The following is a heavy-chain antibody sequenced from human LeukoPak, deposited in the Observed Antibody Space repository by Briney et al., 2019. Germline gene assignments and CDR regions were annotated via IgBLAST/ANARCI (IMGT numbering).Heavy chain of an antibody. V-gene: IGHV1-2*06. D-gene: IGHD6-13*01. CDR2: INPNSGGT. CDR3: ARADFIAAAHRVLGYYMDV. Sequence: ASVKVSCKASGGTFSSYAISWVRQAPGQGLEWMGRINPNSGGTNYAQKFQGRVTMTRDTSISTAYMELSRLRSDDTAVYYCARADFIAAAHRVLGYYMDVWGKGTTVTVSS. J-gene: IGHJ6*03. CDR1: GGTFSSYA.